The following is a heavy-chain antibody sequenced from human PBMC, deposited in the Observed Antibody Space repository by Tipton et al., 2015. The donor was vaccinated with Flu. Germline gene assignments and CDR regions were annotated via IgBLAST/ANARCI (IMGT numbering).Heavy chain of an antibody. J-gene: IGHJ4*02. CDR1: GFTFTDYW. Sequence: LRLSCAASGFTFTDYWMNWVRQAPGKGLEWVASIKQDGSEKTYVDSAKGRFTISRDNAKKSLFLQMNSLRAEDTAVYYCARDGVAPGLYFDCWGQGTLVTVSS. V-gene: IGHV3-7*01. CDR2: IKQDGSEK. D-gene: IGHD6-13*01. CDR3: ARDGVAPGLYFDC.